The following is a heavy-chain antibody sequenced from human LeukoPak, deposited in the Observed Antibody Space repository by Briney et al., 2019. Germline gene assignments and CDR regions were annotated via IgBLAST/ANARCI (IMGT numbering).Heavy chain of an antibody. CDR2: IYYSGST. D-gene: IGHD3-10*01. V-gene: IGHV4-39*07. CDR3: ARLLWFGELSWYNWFDP. CDR1: GGSINSNSYY. J-gene: IGHJ5*02. Sequence: SETLSLTCTVSGGSINSNSYYWGWIRQPPGKGLEWIGSIYYSGSTYYNPSLKSRVTISVDTSKNQFSLKLSSVTAADTAVYYCARLLWFGELSWYNWFDPWGQGTLVTVSS.